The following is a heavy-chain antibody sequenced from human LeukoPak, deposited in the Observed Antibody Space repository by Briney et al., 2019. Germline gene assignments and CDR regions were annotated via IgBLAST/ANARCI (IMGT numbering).Heavy chain of an antibody. J-gene: IGHJ6*04. V-gene: IGHV4-34*01. CDR3: ARTNSDGSGTYYKNHYYGMDV. Sequence: SETLSLTCAVYRGSFSGYYRSWISQPQGKGLEWIGEINHSGSTNYNPSLKSRVTVSVDASKNQFSLKLSSVTAADTAVYYCARTNSDGSGTYYKNHYYGMDVGGKGTTVTVSS. CDR2: INHSGST. CDR1: RGSFSGYY. D-gene: IGHD3-10*01.